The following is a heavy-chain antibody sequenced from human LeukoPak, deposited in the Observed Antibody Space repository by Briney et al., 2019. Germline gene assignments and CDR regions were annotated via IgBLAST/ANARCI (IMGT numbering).Heavy chain of an antibody. CDR2: IKQDGIEK. CDR1: GFIFSNYW. Sequence: GGSLRLSCAASGFIFSNYWMTWVRQAPGKGLEWVANIKQDGIEKYYVDSVEGRFTVSRGNTKNSLFLQTHSLRAEDTAVYYCARGSSGYYCDHFQTWGQGSLVTVSS. V-gene: IGHV3-7*01. D-gene: IGHD3-22*01. J-gene: IGHJ1*01. CDR3: ARGSSGYYCDHFQT.